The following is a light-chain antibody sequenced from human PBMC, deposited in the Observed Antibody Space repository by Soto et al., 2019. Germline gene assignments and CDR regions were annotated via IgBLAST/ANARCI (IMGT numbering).Light chain of an antibody. CDR2: GAS. V-gene: IGKV3-20*01. CDR1: QSVSSSS. J-gene: IGKJ1*01. CDR3: QQFGSPSWT. Sequence: EVVLTQSPGTLSLSPGERATLSCRASQSVSSSSLAWYQQKPGQAPRLLIYGASSRATGIPDRFSGSGSGTDFTLTINRLEPEDFAVYYCQQFGSPSWTFGQGTKVEI.